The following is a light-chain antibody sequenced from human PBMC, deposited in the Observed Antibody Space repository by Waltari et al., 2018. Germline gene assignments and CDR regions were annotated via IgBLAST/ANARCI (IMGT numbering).Light chain of an antibody. V-gene: IGKV1-39*01. Sequence: DIQMTKSPSSLSASVGDRVTITCRASQSISSYLNWYQQKPGKAPKLLIYAASSLQSGVPSRFSGSGSGTDFTLTISSLQPEDFATYYCQQSYSTPRRTFGQGTKLEIK. CDR3: QQSYSTPRRT. J-gene: IGKJ2*01. CDR1: QSISSY. CDR2: AAS.